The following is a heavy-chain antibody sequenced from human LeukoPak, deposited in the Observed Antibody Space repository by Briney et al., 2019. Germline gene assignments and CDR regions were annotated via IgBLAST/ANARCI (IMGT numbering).Heavy chain of an antibody. CDR1: GASISTYY. V-gene: IGHV4-4*07. J-gene: IGHJ6*03. CDR3: AGEQRPIGGVFFFYYMDV. CDR2: VHSNGIT. Sequence: SETLFLTCTVSGASISTYYWSWIRQPAGKGLEWIGRVHSNGITNYNPSLESRVTMSEDTSKIQISLNLISVTAADTAVYYCAGEQRPIGGVFFFYYMDVWGKGTTVTVSS. D-gene: IGHD3-16*01.